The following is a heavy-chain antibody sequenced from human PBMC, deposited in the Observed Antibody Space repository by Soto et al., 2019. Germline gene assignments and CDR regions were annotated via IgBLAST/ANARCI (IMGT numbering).Heavy chain of an antibody. CDR1: GFTFSSYA. Sequence: EVQLLESGGGLVQPGGSLRLSCAASGFTFSSYAMSWVRQAPGKGLEWVSAISGSGGSTYYADSVKGRFTISRDNSKNKLDLQMNSLRAEDTAVYYCAKEGGRITIFGVVKILPYYFDYWGQGTLVTVSS. CDR3: AKEGGRITIFGVVKILPYYFDY. D-gene: IGHD3-3*01. J-gene: IGHJ4*02. V-gene: IGHV3-23*01. CDR2: ISGSGGST.